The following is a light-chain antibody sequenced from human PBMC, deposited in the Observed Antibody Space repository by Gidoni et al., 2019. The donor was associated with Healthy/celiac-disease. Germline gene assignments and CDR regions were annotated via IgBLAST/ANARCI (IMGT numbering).Light chain of an antibody. V-gene: IGKV1-27*01. CDR3: QKYNSAPRT. CDR2: AAS. CDR1: QGISNY. J-gene: IGKJ1*01. Sequence: DSQMTQSPSSLSASVGDRVTITCRATQGISNYLAWYQQKPGKVPKLLIYAASTLQSGVPSRFSGSGSGTDFTLTIISLQPEDVATSYCQKYNSAPRTFGQGTKVEIK.